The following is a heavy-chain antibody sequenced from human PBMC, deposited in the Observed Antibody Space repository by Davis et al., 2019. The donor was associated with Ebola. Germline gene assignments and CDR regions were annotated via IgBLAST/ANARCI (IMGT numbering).Heavy chain of an antibody. CDR1: GFTFSSYW. Sequence: PGGSLRLSCAASGFTFSSYWMHWVRQAPGKGLVWVSRINSDGSSTSYADSVKGRFTISRDNAKNTLYLQMNSLRAEDTAVYYCASLGFPDYGGNSDYYYGMDVWGQGTTVTVSS. D-gene: IGHD4-23*01. J-gene: IGHJ6*02. V-gene: IGHV3-74*01. CDR2: INSDGSST. CDR3: ASLGFPDYGGNSDYYYGMDV.